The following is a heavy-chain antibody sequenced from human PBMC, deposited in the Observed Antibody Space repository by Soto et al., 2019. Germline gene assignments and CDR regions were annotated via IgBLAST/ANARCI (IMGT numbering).Heavy chain of an antibody. Sequence: GGSLRLSCAASGFTVSSKYMSWVRQAPGKGLEWVSAISGSGGSTYYADSVKGRFTISRDNSKNTLYLQMNSLRAEDTAVYYCAKDLRPDYYGSGPQGGGMDVWGQGTTVTVSS. CDR1: GFTVSSKY. CDR3: AKDLRPDYYGSGPQGGGMDV. J-gene: IGHJ6*02. CDR2: ISGSGGST. D-gene: IGHD3-10*01. V-gene: IGHV3-23*01.